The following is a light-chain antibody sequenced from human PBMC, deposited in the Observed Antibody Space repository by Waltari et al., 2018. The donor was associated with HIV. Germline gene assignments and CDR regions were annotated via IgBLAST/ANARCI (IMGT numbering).Light chain of an antibody. J-gene: IGLJ2*01. CDR3: ASWDDSLSGYVV. CDR2: RNN. V-gene: IGLV1-47*01. Sequence: QSVLTQPPSASGTPGQRVTISCSGSSSNIGGNYVYWYQPLPGTAPKLLIYRNNQRPSGVPERFSGAKSGTSASMAISGLRSEDEADYYCASWDDSLSGYVVFGGGTKLTVL. CDR1: SSNIGGNY.